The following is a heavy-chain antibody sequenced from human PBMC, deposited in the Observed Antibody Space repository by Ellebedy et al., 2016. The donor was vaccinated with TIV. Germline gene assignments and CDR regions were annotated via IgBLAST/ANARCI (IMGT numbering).Heavy chain of an antibody. CDR3: ARWFGELLYVRWFDP. J-gene: IGHJ5*02. V-gene: IGHV4-39*01. Sequence: SETLSLTCTVSGGSISRSSSYWGWIRQSPQTGLEWIGSIYYTGSTFYNPSLNRRVTISVDTSKSQFSLRVTSVTAADTAVSYCARWFGELLYVRWFDPWGQGTLVTVSS. CDR1: GGSISRSSSY. CDR2: IYYTGST. D-gene: IGHD3-10*01.